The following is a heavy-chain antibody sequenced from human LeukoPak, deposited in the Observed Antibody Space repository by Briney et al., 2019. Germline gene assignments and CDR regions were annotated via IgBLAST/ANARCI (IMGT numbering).Heavy chain of an antibody. CDR3: ARGGEWELLGGDYFDY. J-gene: IGHJ4*02. Sequence: PSETLSLTCTVSGGSISSYYWSWIRQPPGKGLDWIGYIYYSGSTNYNPSLKSRVTISVDTSKNQFSLKLSSVTAADTAVYYCARGGEWELLGGDYFDYWGQGTLVTVSS. D-gene: IGHD1-26*01. CDR2: IYYSGST. V-gene: IGHV4-59*01. CDR1: GGSISSYY.